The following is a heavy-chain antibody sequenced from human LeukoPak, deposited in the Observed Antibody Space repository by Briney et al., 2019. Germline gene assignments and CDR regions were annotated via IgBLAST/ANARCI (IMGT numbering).Heavy chain of an antibody. CDR2: ISYDGRNK. Sequence: GRSLRLSCAASGFSFSNFGMHWVRQAPGKGLEWVAVISYDGRNKYFADSVKGRLTISRDNSKNTVYLGMNSLRDEDTAVYYCAKDKRGSSGWYDHWGQGTLVIVSS. CDR3: AKDKRGSSGWYDH. CDR1: GFSFSNFG. V-gene: IGHV3-30*18. J-gene: IGHJ5*02. D-gene: IGHD6-19*01.